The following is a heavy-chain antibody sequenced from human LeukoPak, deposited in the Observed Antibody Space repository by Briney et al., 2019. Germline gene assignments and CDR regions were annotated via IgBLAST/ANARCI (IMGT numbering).Heavy chain of an antibody. CDR1: GYTFTFYY. J-gene: IGHJ4*02. CDR3: ARDRADYYDSSGYCV. D-gene: IGHD3-22*01. CDR2: INPNSGGT. Sequence: ASVTVSFKASGYTFTFYYMHWVRQAPGQGREWMGWINPNSGGTNYAQKFQGRVTMTRDTSISTAYMELSRLRSDDTAVYYCARDRADYYDSSGYCVWGQGTLVTVSS. V-gene: IGHV1-2*02.